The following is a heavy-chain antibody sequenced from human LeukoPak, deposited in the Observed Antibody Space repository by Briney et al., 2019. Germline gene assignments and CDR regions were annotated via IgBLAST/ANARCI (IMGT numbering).Heavy chain of an antibody. CDR1: GFTFDSYA. J-gene: IGHJ4*02. Sequence: GGSLRLSCAASGFTFDSYAMSWVRQAPGKGLAWVSTISGGGGRTYYADSMKGRFTMSRDNFKSTLYLQMNSLRVEDTAVYYCARSWNFHDSSGLDNWGQGTLVTVSS. D-gene: IGHD3-22*01. V-gene: IGHV3-23*01. CDR2: ISGGGGRT. CDR3: ARSWNFHDSSGLDN.